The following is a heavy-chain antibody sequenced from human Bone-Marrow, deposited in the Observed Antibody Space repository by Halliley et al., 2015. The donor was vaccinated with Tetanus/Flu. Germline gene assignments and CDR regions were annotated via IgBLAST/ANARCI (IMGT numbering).Heavy chain of an antibody. D-gene: IGHD6-6*01. J-gene: IGHJ4*02. CDR3: AREQRGRPFDY. CDR2: ISHTGTT. CDR1: VESFSGYY. V-gene: IGHV4-34*01. Sequence: GLVKPSETLSLSCAVYVESFSGYYWSWIRQSPGKGLEWIGEISHTGTTNYNPSLESRVTISADTSKNQFSLKLGSVAAADTAVYYCAREQRGRPFDYWGQGTVVTVSS.